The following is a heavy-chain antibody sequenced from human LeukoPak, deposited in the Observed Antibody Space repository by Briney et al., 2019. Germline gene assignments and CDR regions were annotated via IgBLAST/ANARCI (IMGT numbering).Heavy chain of an antibody. J-gene: IGHJ4*02. V-gene: IGHV4-31*03. CDR3: ARVEWESYYFDY. CDR2: ISNSGGA. Sequence: PSETLSLTCTVYGGSINTGGHYWSWVRQHSGEGLEWIGYISNSGGAYYNPSLKGRLRISRDTSENQFSLRLSSVTAADTAVYFCARVEWESYYFDYWGQGTLVTVSS. D-gene: IGHD1-26*01. CDR1: GGSINTGGHY.